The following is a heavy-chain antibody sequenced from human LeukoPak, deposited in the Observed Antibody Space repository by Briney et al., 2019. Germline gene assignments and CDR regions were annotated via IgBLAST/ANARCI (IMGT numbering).Heavy chain of an antibody. CDR2: INSDGSST. V-gene: IGHV3-74*01. D-gene: IGHD3-16*02. CDR3: ARATYDYVWGSYRYDFDFDY. Sequence: PGGSLRLSCAASGFTFSSYWMHWVRQAPGKGLVWVSRINSDGSSTSYADSVKGRFTISRDNAKNTLCLQMNSLRAEDTAVYYCARATYDYVWGSYRYDFDFDYWGQGTLVTVSS. J-gene: IGHJ4*02. CDR1: GFTFSSYW.